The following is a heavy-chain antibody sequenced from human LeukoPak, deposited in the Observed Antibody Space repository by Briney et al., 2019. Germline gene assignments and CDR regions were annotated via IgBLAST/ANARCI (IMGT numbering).Heavy chain of an antibody. CDR2: IYPGDSDT. CDR3: ARVHFGSGSYPSGMDV. V-gene: IGHV5-51*01. D-gene: IGHD3-10*01. J-gene: IGHJ6*02. CDR1: GYSFISYW. Sequence: GESLKISCKGSGYSFISYWIGWVCQMPGKGLEWMGIIYPGDSDTRYSPSFQGQVTFSVDKSISTAYLQWSSLKASDTAMYYCARVHFGSGSYPSGMDVWGQGTTVTVSS.